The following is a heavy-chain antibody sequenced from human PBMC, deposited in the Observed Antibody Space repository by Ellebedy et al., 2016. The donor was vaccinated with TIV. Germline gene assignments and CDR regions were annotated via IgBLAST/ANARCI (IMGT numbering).Heavy chain of an antibody. J-gene: IGHJ1*01. Sequence: GESLKISXKGSGYMFTSYWIGWVRQMPGKGLEWMGIINSGDSETRYSPSFQGHITISADKSISTAYLQWSSLKASDTAMYYCARFGDYGYEIAEYFQHWGRGTLVTVSS. CDR2: INSGDSET. V-gene: IGHV5-51*01. CDR3: ARFGDYGYEIAEYFQH. D-gene: IGHD5-12*01. CDR1: GYMFTSYW.